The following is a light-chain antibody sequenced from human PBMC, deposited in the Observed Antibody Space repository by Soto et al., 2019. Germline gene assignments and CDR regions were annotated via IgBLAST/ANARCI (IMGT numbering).Light chain of an antibody. Sequence: AIQMTQFPSSLSASVGDRVTITCRASQDIRSDLGWYQQKPGKAPKLLIYAASSLQSGVPSRFSGSGSGTDFTLTISSLQPEDFATYYCLQDYNYPITFGQGTRLEIK. CDR2: AAS. CDR1: QDIRSD. CDR3: LQDYNYPIT. J-gene: IGKJ5*01. V-gene: IGKV1-6*02.